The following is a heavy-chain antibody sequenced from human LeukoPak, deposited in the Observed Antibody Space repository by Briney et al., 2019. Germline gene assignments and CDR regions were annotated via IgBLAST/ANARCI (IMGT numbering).Heavy chain of an antibody. CDR1: GFTFSSYE. CDR3: AELGITMIGGV. Sequence: DPGGSLRLSCAASGFTFSSYEMNWVRQAPGKGLEWVSYISSSGSTIYYADSVKGRFTISRDNAKHSLYLQMNSLRAEDTAVYYCAELGITMIGGVWGKGTTVTISS. D-gene: IGHD3-10*02. J-gene: IGHJ6*04. V-gene: IGHV3-48*03. CDR2: ISSSGSTI.